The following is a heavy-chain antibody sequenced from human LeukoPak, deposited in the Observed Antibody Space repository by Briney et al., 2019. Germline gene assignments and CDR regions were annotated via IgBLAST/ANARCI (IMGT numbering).Heavy chain of an antibody. Sequence: ASQTLSRTCTVSGGSISSGDYYWSWIRQPPGKGLEWIGYIYYSGSTYYNPSLKSRVTISVDTSKNQFSLKLSSVTAADTAVYYCVVAAPYNWFDPWGQGTLVTVSS. CDR1: GGSISSGDYY. V-gene: IGHV4-30-4*01. J-gene: IGHJ5*02. D-gene: IGHD2-15*01. CDR3: VVAAPYNWFDP. CDR2: IYYSGST.